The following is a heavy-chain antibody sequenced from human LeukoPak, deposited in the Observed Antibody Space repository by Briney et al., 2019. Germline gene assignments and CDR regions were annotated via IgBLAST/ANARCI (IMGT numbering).Heavy chain of an antibody. CDR3: ARGPEHDY. D-gene: IGHD1/OR15-1a*01. CDR1: GGSISGYY. V-gene: IGHV4-59*12. CDR2: VHYTGTT. J-gene: IGHJ4*02. Sequence: KASETLSLTCTVSGGSISGYYWNLIRQPPGKGLEWIGYVHYTGTTNYSPSLKSRVTISVDTSKNQFSLKLSSVTAADTAVYYCARGPEHDYWGQGTLVTVSS.